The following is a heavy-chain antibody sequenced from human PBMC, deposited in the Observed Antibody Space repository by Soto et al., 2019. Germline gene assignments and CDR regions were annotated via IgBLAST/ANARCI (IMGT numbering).Heavy chain of an antibody. Sequence: EVQLAESGGGLVLTGGSLRLSCAASGFSFVSYWMHWVRQVPGEGLAWVSRINGNADNSDYADSVKGRFTISRDNAMNRLYLQMDSLRADDTGVYYCARDYTGSYFWGQGTLVTVSS. CDR2: INGNADNS. J-gene: IGHJ4*02. V-gene: IGHV3-74*01. D-gene: IGHD1-26*01. CDR3: ARDYTGSYF. CDR1: GFSFVSYW.